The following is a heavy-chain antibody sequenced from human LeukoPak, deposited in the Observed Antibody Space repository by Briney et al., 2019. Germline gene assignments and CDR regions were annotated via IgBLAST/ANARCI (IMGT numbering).Heavy chain of an antibody. D-gene: IGHD3-10*01. J-gene: IGHJ4*02. V-gene: IGHV3-21*01. CDR1: GFTSSSYS. Sequence: GGSLRLSCAASGFTSSSYSMNWVRQAPGKGLEWVSSISSSSIYIYYADSVKGRFTISRDNAKNSLYLQMDSLRAEDTAVYYCARYYYGSGSYLDYWGQGTLVTVSS. CDR2: ISSSSIYI. CDR3: ARYYYGSGSYLDY.